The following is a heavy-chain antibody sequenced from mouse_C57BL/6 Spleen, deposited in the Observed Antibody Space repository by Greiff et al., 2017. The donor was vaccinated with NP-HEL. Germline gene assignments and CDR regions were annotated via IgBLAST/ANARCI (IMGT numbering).Heavy chain of an antibody. CDR1: GYTFTDYY. D-gene: IGHD2-4*01. CDR2: IYPGSGNT. CDR3: ARCYYDYEGYAMDY. V-gene: IGHV1-76*01. Sequence: QVQLQQSGAELVRPGASVKLSCKASGYTFTDYYINWVKQRPGQGLEWIARIYPGSGNTYYNEKFKGKATLTAEKSSSTAYMQLSSLTSEDSAVYFCARCYYDYEGYAMDYWGQGTPVTVSS. J-gene: IGHJ4*01.